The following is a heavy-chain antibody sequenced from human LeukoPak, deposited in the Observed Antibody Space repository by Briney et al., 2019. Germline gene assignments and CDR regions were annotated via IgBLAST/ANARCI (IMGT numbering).Heavy chain of an antibody. CDR2: IIPIFGTA. D-gene: IGHD6-6*01. CDR1: GGTFSSYA. Sequence: SVKVSCKASGGTFSSYAISWVRQAPGQGLEWMGGIIPIFGTANYAQKFQGRVTITTDESTSTAYMELSSLRSEDTAVYYCARAQLQRNYYYYYMDVWGKGTTVTVSS. V-gene: IGHV1-69*05. J-gene: IGHJ6*03. CDR3: ARAQLQRNYYYYYMDV.